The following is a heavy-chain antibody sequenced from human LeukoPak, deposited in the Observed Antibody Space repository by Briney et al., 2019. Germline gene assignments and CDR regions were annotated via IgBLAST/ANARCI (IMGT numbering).Heavy chain of an antibody. CDR1: GGSISSYY. D-gene: IGHD3-22*01. CDR3: ARPSRTGSGWDAFDI. V-gene: IGHV4-59*08. CDR2: INYSGST. Sequence: SETLSLTCTVSGGSISSYYWSWIRQPPGKEVEWIGYINYSGSTNYNPSLKSRVTISVDMSKNQFSLNLSSVTAADTAVYYCARPSRTGSGWDAFDIWGQGTMVTVSS. J-gene: IGHJ3*02.